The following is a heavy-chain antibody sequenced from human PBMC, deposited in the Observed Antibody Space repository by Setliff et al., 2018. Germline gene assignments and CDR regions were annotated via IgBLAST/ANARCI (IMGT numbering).Heavy chain of an antibody. D-gene: IGHD2-2*01. CDR3: ARDGCSSTSCYWGWYYYGMDV. J-gene: IGHJ6*02. CDR1: GGTFSSYA. V-gene: IGHV1-69*10. CDR2: IIPTLGIA. Sequence: GASVKVSCKASGGTFSSYAISWVRQAPGQGLEWMGGIIPTLGIANYAQKFQGRVTITADKSTSTAYMELSSLRSEDTAVYYCARDGCSSTSCYWGWYYYGMDVWGQGTTVTV.